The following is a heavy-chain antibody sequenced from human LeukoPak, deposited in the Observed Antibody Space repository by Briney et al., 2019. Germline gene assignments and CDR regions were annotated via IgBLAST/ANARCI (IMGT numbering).Heavy chain of an antibody. D-gene: IGHD6-19*01. J-gene: IGHJ5*01. Sequence: PGGSLRLSCAASGFTFSSYGMHWVRQATGKGLEWVAVIWYDGSKKYYADSVKGRFTISRDNSKNTLYLQMNSLRAEDTAVYYCAREGGAVAGNFDCWGQGTLVTVSS. V-gene: IGHV3-33*01. CDR1: GFTFSSYG. CDR3: AREGGAVAGNFDC. CDR2: IWYDGSKK.